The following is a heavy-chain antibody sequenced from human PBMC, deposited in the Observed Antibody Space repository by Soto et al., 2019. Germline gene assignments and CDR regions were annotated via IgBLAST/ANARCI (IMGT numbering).Heavy chain of an antibody. J-gene: IGHJ5*02. CDR2: IKTDGSST. CDR3: TREKFDP. CDR1: GFTFSSYW. V-gene: IGHV3-74*01. Sequence: GGSLRLSCAASGFTFSSYWMHWVRQAPGKGLVWVSPIKTDGSSTNYADSVKGRFTISRDNAKNMLYLQMNSLRPEDTAVYYCTREKFDPWGQGTLVTVSS.